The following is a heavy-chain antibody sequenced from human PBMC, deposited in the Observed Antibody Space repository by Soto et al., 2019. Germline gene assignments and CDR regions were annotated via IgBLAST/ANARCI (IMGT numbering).Heavy chain of an antibody. CDR1: GFTFSSYS. J-gene: IGHJ6*02. Sequence: EVQLVESGGGLVKPGGSLRLSCAASGFTFSSYSMNWVRQAPGKGLEWVSSISSSSSYIYYADSVKGRFTISRDNAKNPLYLQLNSLRVEDTAVYYCARGLGTLPPSYYYYGMDVWGQGTTVTVSS. CDR3: ARGLGTLPPSYYYYGMDV. V-gene: IGHV3-21*01. CDR2: ISSSSSYI. D-gene: IGHD1-1*01.